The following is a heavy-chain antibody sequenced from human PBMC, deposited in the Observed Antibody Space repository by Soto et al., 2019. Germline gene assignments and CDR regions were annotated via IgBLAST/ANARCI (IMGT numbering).Heavy chain of an antibody. Sequence: GASVKVSCKASGGTFSSYAISWVRQAPGQGLEWMGGIIPIFGTANYAQKFQGRVTITADESTSTAYMELSSLRSEDTAVYYRARDRGGVGATWGLDVWGQGTTVPVSS. CDR1: GGTFSSYA. CDR2: IIPIFGTA. V-gene: IGHV1-69*13. CDR3: ARDRGGVGATWGLDV. J-gene: IGHJ6*02. D-gene: IGHD1-26*01.